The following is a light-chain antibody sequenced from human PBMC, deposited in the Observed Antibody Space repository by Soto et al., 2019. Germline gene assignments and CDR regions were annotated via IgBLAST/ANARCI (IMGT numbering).Light chain of an antibody. CDR1: SSNIGAGYD. J-gene: IGLJ1*01. Sequence: QSVLTQPPSVSGAPGQRVTISCTGSSSNIGAGYDVHWYQQLPGTAPKLLIYGNSNRPSGVPDRFSGSKSGTSASLAITGLQAEDEADYYRQSYDSSLSGYVFGPGTKLTVL. CDR3: QSYDSSLSGYV. V-gene: IGLV1-40*01. CDR2: GNS.